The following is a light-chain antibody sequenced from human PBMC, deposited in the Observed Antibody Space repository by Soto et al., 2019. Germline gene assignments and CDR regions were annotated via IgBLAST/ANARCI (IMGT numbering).Light chain of an antibody. V-gene: IGLV1-47*02. CDR1: SSNIGRNY. J-gene: IGLJ1*01. Sequence: QSVLTQPPSASGTPGQRVIISCSGSSSNIGRNYIYWYQQLPGTAPKLLIYGNTQRPSGVPDRFSGSKSGTSVSLAISGLRSEDEADYYCAAWDDSLRGYVFGTGTKLTVL. CDR2: GNT. CDR3: AAWDDSLRGYV.